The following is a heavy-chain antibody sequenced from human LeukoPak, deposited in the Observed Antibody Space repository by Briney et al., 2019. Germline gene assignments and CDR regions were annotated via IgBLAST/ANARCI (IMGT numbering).Heavy chain of an antibody. J-gene: IGHJ3*02. D-gene: IGHD2-2*01. Sequence: PSQTLSLTCTVSGGSISSSSYYWGWISQPPGKGLEWVGSIYYSGSTYYNPSLKSRVTISADTSKNQFSLKLSSGTAADTAVYYFAREAVDIVVVPAAIGAFDIWGQGTMVTVSS. CDR2: IYYSGST. CDR1: GGSISSSSYY. V-gene: IGHV4-39*07. CDR3: AREAVDIVVVPAAIGAFDI.